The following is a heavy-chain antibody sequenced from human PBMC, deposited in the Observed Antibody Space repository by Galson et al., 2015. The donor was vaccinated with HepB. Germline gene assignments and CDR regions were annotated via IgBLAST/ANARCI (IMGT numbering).Heavy chain of an antibody. CDR1: GGSVSSGPNY. J-gene: IGHJ4*02. Sequence: TLSLTCSVSGGSVSSGPNYWSWIRQHPDKGLEWIGCIYHSGFTYYYPSLKSRIVISLDVSKNLFSLNLTSVTAADSGVYFCARGKSTSWADSWGQGTRVTVSS. CDR2: IYHSGFT. CDR3: ARGKSTSWADS. D-gene: IGHD6-13*01. V-gene: IGHV4-31*03.